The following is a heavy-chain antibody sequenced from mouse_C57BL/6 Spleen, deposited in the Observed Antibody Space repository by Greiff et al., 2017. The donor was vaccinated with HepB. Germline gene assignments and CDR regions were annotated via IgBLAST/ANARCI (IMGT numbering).Heavy chain of an antibody. Sequence: EVQLQQSGTVLARPGASVKMSCKTSGYTFTSYWMHWVKQRPGQGLEWIGAIYPGNSDTSYNQKFKGKAKLTAVTSASTAYMELSSLTNEDSAVYYCTRSEGNYALGYFDVWGTGTTVTVSS. CDR2: IYPGNSDT. CDR3: TRSEGNYALGYFDV. D-gene: IGHD2-1*01. V-gene: IGHV1-5*01. CDR1: GYTFTSYW. J-gene: IGHJ1*03.